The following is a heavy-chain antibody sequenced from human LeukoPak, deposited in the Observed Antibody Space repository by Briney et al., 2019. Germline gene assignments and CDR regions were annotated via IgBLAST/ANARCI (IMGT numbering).Heavy chain of an antibody. V-gene: IGHV3-48*04. CDR1: GFTFSSYS. Sequence: GGSLRLSCAASGFTFSSYSMNWVRQAPGEGLEWVSYISSSSSTIYYADSVKGRFTISRDNAKNSLYLQMNSLRAEDTAVYYCARGWGSTSYYMDVWGKGTTVTVSS. J-gene: IGHJ6*03. D-gene: IGHD2-2*01. CDR3: ARGWGSTSYYMDV. CDR2: ISSSSSTI.